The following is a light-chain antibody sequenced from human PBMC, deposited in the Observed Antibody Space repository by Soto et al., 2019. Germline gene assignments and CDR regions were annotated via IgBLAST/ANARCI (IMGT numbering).Light chain of an antibody. CDR1: QDIKTY. CDR3: QHLHNYPPFT. J-gene: IGKJ3*01. CDR2: GTF. Sequence: IQLTQSPSSLSASVGDRVSITCRASQDIKTYLAWYQQKQGKAPKLLISGTFTLQSGVPSRFNGSGSGTDFTLTISRLQPEDFATYYRQHLHNYPPFTFGPGTKVDLE. V-gene: IGKV1-9*01.